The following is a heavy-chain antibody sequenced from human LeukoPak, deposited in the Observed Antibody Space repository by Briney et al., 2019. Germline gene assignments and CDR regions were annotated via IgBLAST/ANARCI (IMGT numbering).Heavy chain of an antibody. D-gene: IGHD6-19*01. CDR2: IYYSGST. CDR1: GGSISSYY. V-gene: IGHV4-59*01. CDR3: ARADEVAVAGFDY. Sequence: SETLSLTCTVSGGSISSYYWSWIRQPPGKGLEGIGYIYYSGSTNYNPSLKSRVTISVDTSKNQFSLKLSSVTAADTAVYYCARADEVAVAGFDYWGQGTLVTVSS. J-gene: IGHJ4*02.